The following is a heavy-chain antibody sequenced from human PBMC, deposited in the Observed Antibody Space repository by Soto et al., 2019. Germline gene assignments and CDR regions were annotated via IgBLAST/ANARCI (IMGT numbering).Heavy chain of an antibody. CDR1: GGSISSYY. CDR3: ARLGGSYAVPHFDF. Sequence: PSETLSLTCTVSGGSISSYYWSWIRQPPGKGLEWIGYIYYSGSTNYNPSLKSRVTLSVDTSKNQFSLKLSSVTAADTAVYYFARLGGSYAVPHFDFWCQGTLVTVSS. J-gene: IGHJ4*02. V-gene: IGHV4-59*08. CDR2: IYYSGST. D-gene: IGHD1-26*01.